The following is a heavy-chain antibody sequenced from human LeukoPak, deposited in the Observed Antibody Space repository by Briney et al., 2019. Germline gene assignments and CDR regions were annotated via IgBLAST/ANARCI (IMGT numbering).Heavy chain of an antibody. CDR3: ARAVAGQPGVD. CDR2: ISAYNGNT. D-gene: IGHD2-2*01. J-gene: IGHJ4*02. V-gene: IGHV1-18*01. Sequence: GASVKVSCKASGGTFSSYTISWVRQAPGQGLEWMGWISAYNGNTNYAQKLQGRVTMTTDTSTSTAYMELRSLRSDDTAVYYCARAVAGQPGVDWGQGTLVTVSS. CDR1: GGTFSSYT.